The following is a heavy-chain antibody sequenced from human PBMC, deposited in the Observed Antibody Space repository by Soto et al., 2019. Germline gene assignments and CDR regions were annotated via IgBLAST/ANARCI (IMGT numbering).Heavy chain of an antibody. CDR1: GFTFSSYS. V-gene: IGHV3-21*04. Sequence: GGSLRLSCAASGFTFSSYSMNWVRQAPGKGLEWVSSISSSSSYIYYADSVKGRFTISRDNSKNTLYLQMNSLRAEDTAVYYCARVPGIAAAGTPYYYYGMVVWGQGTTVTVSS. J-gene: IGHJ6*02. CDR2: ISSSSSYI. D-gene: IGHD6-13*01. CDR3: ARVPGIAAAGTPYYYYGMVV.